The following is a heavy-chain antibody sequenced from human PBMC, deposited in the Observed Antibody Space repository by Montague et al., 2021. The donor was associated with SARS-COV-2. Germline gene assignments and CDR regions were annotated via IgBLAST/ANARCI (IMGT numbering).Heavy chain of an antibody. D-gene: IGHD3-10*01. CDR3: ASMARAQVYYFDY. CDR1: GGSISSSSYY. Sequence: SETLSLICTVSGGSISSSSYYWGWIRQPPGKGLEWIGSIFYSGSTDYNPSLKSRVTISVDTSKNQFSLKLSSVTAADTAVYYCASMARAQVYYFDYWGQGTLVTVSS. J-gene: IGHJ4*02. V-gene: IGHV4-39*01. CDR2: IFYSGST.